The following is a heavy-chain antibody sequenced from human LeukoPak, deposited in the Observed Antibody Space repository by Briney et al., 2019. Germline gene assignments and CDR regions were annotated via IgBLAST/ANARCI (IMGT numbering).Heavy chain of an antibody. V-gene: IGHV1-2*02. CDR2: INPNSGGT. CDR1: GYTFTSYY. Sequence: ASVKVSCKASGYTFTSYYMHWVRQAPGQGLEWMGWINPNSGGTNYAQKFQGRVTMTRDTSISTAYMELSRLRSDDTAVYYCARASSRSTSCHDYWGQGTLVTVSS. D-gene: IGHD2-2*01. J-gene: IGHJ4*02. CDR3: ARASSRSTSCHDY.